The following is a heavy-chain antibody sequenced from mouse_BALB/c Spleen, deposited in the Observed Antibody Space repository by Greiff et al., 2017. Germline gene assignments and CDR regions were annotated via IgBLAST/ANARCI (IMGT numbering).Heavy chain of an antibody. Sequence: EVQLQESGGGLVKPGGSLKLSCAASGFTFSSYTMSWVRQTPEKRLEWVATISSGGSYTYYPDSVKGRFTISRDNAKNTLYLQMSSLKSEDTAMYYCTRDGNSYFDYWGQGTTLTVSS. D-gene: IGHD2-1*01. J-gene: IGHJ2*01. CDR1: GFTFSSYT. V-gene: IGHV5-6-4*01. CDR3: TRDGNSYFDY. CDR2: ISSGGSYT.